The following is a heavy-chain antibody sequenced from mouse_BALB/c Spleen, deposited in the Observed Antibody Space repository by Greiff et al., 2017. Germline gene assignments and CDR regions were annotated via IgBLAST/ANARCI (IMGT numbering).Heavy chain of an antibody. V-gene: IGHV5-6-5*01. CDR1: GFTFSSYA. Sequence: DVMLVESGGGLVKPGGSLKLSCAASGFTFSSYAMSWVRQTPEKRLEWVASISSGGSTYYPDSVKGRFTISRDNARNILYLQMSSLRSEDTAMYYCARGDGYYWYFDVWGAGTTVTVSS. D-gene: IGHD2-3*01. J-gene: IGHJ1*01. CDR2: ISSGGST. CDR3: ARGDGYYWYFDV.